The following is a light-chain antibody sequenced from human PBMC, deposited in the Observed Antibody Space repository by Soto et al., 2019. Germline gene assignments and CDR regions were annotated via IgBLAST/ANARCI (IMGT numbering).Light chain of an antibody. Sequence: IMFTQSPGTLSLSPGERATPYCRASQSLTNSFIAWYQQKPGQAPRLLIYDTSSRATGIPDRFSGSGSGTDFTLTISRLEPEDFAVFYCQQYGSSPPRWTFGQGSMVDIK. CDR2: DTS. CDR3: QQYGSSPPRWT. J-gene: IGKJ1*01. CDR1: QSLTNSF. V-gene: IGKV3-20*01.